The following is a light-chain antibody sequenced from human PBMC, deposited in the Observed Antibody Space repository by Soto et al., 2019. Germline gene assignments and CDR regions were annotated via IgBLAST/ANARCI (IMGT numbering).Light chain of an antibody. V-gene: IGLV2-23*01. J-gene: IGLJ2*01. CDR3: YPYAGTITYLV. CDR1: SSDVGSYNV. Sequence: QSALTQPASVSGSPGQSITISCTETSSDVGSYNVVSWYQQHPGKAPKLMIYEGSKRPSGVSNRFSGSKSGNTASLTISGLQAEDEADYYCYPYAGTITYLVFGGGTKVTVL. CDR2: EGS.